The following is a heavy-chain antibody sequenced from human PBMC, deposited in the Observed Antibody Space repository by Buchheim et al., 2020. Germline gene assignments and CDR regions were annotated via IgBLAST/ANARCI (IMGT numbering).Heavy chain of an antibody. CDR1: GFTFTDSF. J-gene: IGHJ4*02. CDR3: ATVGGRSIVY. CDR2: ISGSSSII. V-gene: IGHV3-11*01. Sequence: QAQLAESGGGLVEPEGSLRLSCAASGFTFTDSFMSWIRQAPGRGLEWISYISGSSSIIWYADSVKGRFTISRDNARNSLYLKRSCMRAEDTAVYFGATVGGRSIVYWGVGAL. D-gene: IGHD6-25*01.